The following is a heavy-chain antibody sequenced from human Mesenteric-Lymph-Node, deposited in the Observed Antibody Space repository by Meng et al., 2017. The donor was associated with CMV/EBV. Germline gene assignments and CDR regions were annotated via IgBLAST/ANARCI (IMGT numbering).Heavy chain of an antibody. CDR2: IYSGGST. D-gene: IGHD5-18*01. CDR3: AKAEGGYSYGGSDY. J-gene: IGHJ4*02. Sequence: GESLKISCAASGFTVSSNYMSWVRQAPGKGLEWVSVIYSGGSTYYADSVKGRFTISRDNSKNTLYLQMNSLRGEDTAVYYCAKAEGGYSYGGSDYWGQGTLVTVSS. CDR1: GFTVSSNY. V-gene: IGHV3-66*02.